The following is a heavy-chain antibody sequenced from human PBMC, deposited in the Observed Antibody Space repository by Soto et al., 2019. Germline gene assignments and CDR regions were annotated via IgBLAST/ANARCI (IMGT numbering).Heavy chain of an antibody. V-gene: IGHV3-30*03. CDR1: GFTFSNYA. CDR2: ISYDGDNE. D-gene: IGHD3-22*01. CDR3: ARRGPDYYDSSGYYYFDY. J-gene: IGHJ4*02. Sequence: GGSLRLSCAASGFTFSNYAMHWVRQAPGKGLEWLAIISYDGDNEYYADSVKGRFTISRDNSKNTLYLQMNSLRAGDTAVYYCARRGPDYYDSSGYYYFDYWGQGTLVTVSS.